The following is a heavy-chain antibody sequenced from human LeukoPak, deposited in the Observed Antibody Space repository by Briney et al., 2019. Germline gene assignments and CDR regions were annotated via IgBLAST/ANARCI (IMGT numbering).Heavy chain of an antibody. CDR1: GFTFSDYY. V-gene: IGHV3-11*01. Sequence: PGGSLRLSCAASGFTFSDYYMSWIRQAPGKGLEWVSYISSSGSTIYYADSVKGRFTISRDNAKNSLYLQMNSPRAEDTAVYYCAREISGERTYYFDYWGQGTLVTVSS. CDR2: ISSSGSTI. J-gene: IGHJ4*02. D-gene: IGHD1-26*01. CDR3: AREISGERTYYFDY.